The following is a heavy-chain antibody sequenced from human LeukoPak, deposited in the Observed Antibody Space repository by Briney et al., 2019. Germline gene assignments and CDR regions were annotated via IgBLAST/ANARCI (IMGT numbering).Heavy chain of an antibody. D-gene: IGHD5-24*01. CDR1: GGSISSGGYY. V-gene: IGHV4-31*03. CDR3: ARDNVEMATIAYFDY. CDR2: IYYSGST. Sequence: SETLSLTCTVSGGSISSGGYYWSWIHQHPGKGLEWIGYIYYSGSTYYNPSLKSRVTISVDTSKNQFSLKLSSVTAADTAVYYCARDNVEMATIAYFDYWGQGTLVTVSS. J-gene: IGHJ4*02.